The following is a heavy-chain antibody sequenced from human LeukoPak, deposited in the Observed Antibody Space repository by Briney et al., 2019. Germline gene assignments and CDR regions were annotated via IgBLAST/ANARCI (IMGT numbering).Heavy chain of an antibody. CDR3: ARRSAAKDAFDI. CDR2: IKSDGSST. CDR1: GFNFVDYA. J-gene: IGHJ3*02. V-gene: IGHV3-74*01. Sequence: GGSLRLSCAASGFNFVDYAMHWVRQAPGKGLVWVSRIKSDGSSTSYADSVKGRFTISRDNAKNTLYLQMNSLRAEDTAVYYCARRSAAKDAFDIWGQGTMVTVSS. D-gene: IGHD6-25*01.